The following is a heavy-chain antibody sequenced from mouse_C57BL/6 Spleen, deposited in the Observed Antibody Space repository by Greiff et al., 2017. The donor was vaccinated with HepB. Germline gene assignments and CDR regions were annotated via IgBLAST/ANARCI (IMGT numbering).Heavy chain of an antibody. CDR1: GYTFTDYN. CDR3: ARGNGYYRWYFDV. CDR2: INPNNGGT. D-gene: IGHD2-3*01. Sequence: EVQLVESGPELVKPGASVKMSCKASGYTFTDYNMHWVKQSHGKSLEWIGYINPNNGGTSYNQKFKGKATLTVNKSSSTAYMGLRSLTSEDSAVYYCARGNGYYRWYFDVWGTGTTVTVSS. V-gene: IGHV1-22*01. J-gene: IGHJ1*03.